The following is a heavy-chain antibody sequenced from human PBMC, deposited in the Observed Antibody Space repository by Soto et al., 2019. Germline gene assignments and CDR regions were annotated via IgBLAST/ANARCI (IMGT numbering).Heavy chain of an antibody. CDR3: ASPITSGY. CDR1: GFTFSTYS. CDR2: ISSGSSTI. Sequence: EVQLVESGGGLVQPGGSLRLSCAASGFTFSTYSMNWVRQAPGKGLEWVSFISSGSSTIFYADSVKGRFTTSRDNAKSSLYLQMNCLRDEDTAVYYCASPITSGYWGQGTLVTVSS. J-gene: IGHJ4*02. V-gene: IGHV3-48*02. D-gene: IGHD3-16*01.